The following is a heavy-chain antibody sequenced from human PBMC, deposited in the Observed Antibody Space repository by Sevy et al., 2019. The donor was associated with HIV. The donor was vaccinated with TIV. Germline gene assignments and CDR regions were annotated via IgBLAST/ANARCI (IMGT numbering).Heavy chain of an antibody. CDR2: ISYDGSNK. CDR3: AKGGGTSLWGSYRS. Sequence: GGSLRLSCAASGFTFKSYAMHWVRQAPGKGLEWVAVISYDGSNKYYADSVKDRFTISRDNSKNTVYLQMNSLRAEDSAVYYCAKGGGTSLWGSYRSWGQGTLVTVSS. CDR1: GFTFKSYA. J-gene: IGHJ4*02. V-gene: IGHV3-30*18. D-gene: IGHD3-16*02.